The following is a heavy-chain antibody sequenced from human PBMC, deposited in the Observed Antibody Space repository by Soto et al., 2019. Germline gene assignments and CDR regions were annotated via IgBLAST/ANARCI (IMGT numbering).Heavy chain of an antibody. D-gene: IGHD1-26*01. CDR3: AYGGGCDY. J-gene: IGHJ4*02. CDR1: GFSFNE. V-gene: IGHV3-48*03. CDR2: ISTSGSTI. Sequence: EVQLVESGGGLVQPGGSLRLSCAASGFSFNEMNWVRQAPGKGLEWVSYISTSGSTIYYADSVKGRFTISRDNGKNSLYLQMNSLRAEDTSVYYCAYGGGCDYWGQGTQVTVSS.